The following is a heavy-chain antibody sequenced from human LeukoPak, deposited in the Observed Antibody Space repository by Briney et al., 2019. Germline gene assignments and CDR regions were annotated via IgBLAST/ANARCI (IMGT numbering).Heavy chain of an antibody. J-gene: IGHJ4*02. CDR1: GFTFDDYA. CDR3: AKAHSWIQPWFGY. V-gene: IGHV3-9*01. CDR2: ISWNSGSI. D-gene: IGHD5-18*01. Sequence: PGGSLRLSCAASGFTFDDYAMHWVRQAPGKGLEWVSGISWNSGSIGYADSVKGRFTISRDNAKNSLYLQMNSLRAEDTALYYCAKAHSWIQPWFGYWGQGTLVTVSS.